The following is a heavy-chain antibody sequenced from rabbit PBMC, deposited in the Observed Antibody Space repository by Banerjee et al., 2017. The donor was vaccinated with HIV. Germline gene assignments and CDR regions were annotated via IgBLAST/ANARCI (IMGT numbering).Heavy chain of an antibody. CDR1: GLDFSSNA. CDR2: INAGNDGNT. V-gene: IGHV1S40*01. D-gene: IGHD8-1*01. CDR3: ARDLGGSSDL. J-gene: IGHJ4*01. Sequence: QSLEESGGDLVKPGASLTLTCTASGLDFSSNAMCWVRQAPGKGLEWIACINAGNDGNTCYASWAKGRFTISKTSSTTVTLQMTSLTAADTATYFCARDLGGSSDLWGPGTLVTVS.